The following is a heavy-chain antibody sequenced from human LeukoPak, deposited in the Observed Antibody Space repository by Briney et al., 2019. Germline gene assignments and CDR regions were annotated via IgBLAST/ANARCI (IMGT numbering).Heavy chain of an antibody. V-gene: IGHV3-74*01. CDR1: GFTFSSYW. CDR2: INSDGSST. CDR3: ARDRGYCSSTSCYRLFDY. Sequence: GGSLRLSCAASGFTFSSYWMHWVRQAPGKGLVWVSRINSDGSSTSYADSVKGRFTISRDNAKNTLYLQMNRLRAEDTAVYYCARDRGYCSSTSCYRLFDYWGQGTLVTVSS. J-gene: IGHJ4*02. D-gene: IGHD2-2*03.